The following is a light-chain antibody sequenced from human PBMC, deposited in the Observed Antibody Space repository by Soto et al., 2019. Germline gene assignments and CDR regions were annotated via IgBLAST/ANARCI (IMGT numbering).Light chain of an antibody. J-gene: IGKJ5*01. CDR1: QSLISRY. CDR2: GAS. Sequence: EIVLTPSPVTLSLFPGERATLSCSPSQSLISRYFPWYQQKPGQALRLLIYGASSRATGIPDRFSGGGSGSDFTLTISRLEPEAVEVYSWQQYCTSPTFGQGTRLEIK. V-gene: IGKV3-20*01. CDR3: QQYCTSPT.